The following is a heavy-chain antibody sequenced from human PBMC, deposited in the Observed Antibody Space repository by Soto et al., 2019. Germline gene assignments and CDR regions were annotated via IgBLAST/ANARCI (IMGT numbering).Heavy chain of an antibody. CDR2: INDRGSI. D-gene: IGHD3-9*01. J-gene: IGHJ2*01. Sequence: VQLQQWGAGPLRPLETLSLTCGVSGGSFSGYYWAWIRQSPGKGLEWIGEINDRGSINYNPSLKSRVSISVDTSKNHYSLNLRSVTAADTAVYYCARESHDILTGPRWVWYFELWGRGTLVTVSS. V-gene: IGHV4-34*01. CDR1: GGSFSGYY. CDR3: ARESHDILTGPRWVWYFEL.